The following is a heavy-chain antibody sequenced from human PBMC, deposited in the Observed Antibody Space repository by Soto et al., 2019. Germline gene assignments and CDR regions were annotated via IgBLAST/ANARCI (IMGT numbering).Heavy chain of an antibody. D-gene: IGHD3-22*01. CDR1: GGSISGSSYY. J-gene: IGHJ4*02. Sequence: SETLSLTCTVSGGSISGSSYYWVLIRQPPGKGLEWIGSIYYSGSTYYNPSLKSRVTISVDTSKNQFSLKLSSVTAADTAVYYCARSSAVITTLDYFDYWGQGTLVTVSS. V-gene: IGHV4-39*01. CDR3: ARSSAVITTLDYFDY. CDR2: IYYSGST.